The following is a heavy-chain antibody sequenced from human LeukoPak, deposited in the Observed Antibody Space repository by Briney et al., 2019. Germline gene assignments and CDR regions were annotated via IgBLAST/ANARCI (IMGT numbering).Heavy chain of an antibody. V-gene: IGHV3-11*04. CDR1: GFTFSDYY. D-gene: IGHD1-1*01. CDR2: ISSSGSTI. CDR3: AKGHSDASYTFDY. J-gene: IGHJ4*02. Sequence: PGGSLRLSCAASGFTFSDYYMSWIRQAPGKGLEWVSYISSSGSTIYYADSVKGRFTISRDNAKNSLYLQMNSLRAEDTAVYFCAKGHSDASYTFDYWGQGTLVTVSS.